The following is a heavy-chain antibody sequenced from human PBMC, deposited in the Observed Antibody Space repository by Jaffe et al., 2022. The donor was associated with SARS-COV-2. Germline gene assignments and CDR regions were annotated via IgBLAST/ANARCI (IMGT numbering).Heavy chain of an antibody. Sequence: QVQLVESGGGVVQPGRSLRLSCAASGFTFSSHAMHWVRQAPGKGLEWVAVISYDGINKYYADSVKGRFTISRDDSKNTLYLQMNSLRAEDTAVYYCARTSTDGYNPGDYWGQGTLVTVSS. CDR1: GFTFSSHA. CDR2: ISYDGINK. J-gene: IGHJ4*02. V-gene: IGHV3-30*04. CDR3: ARTSTDGYNPGDY. D-gene: IGHD5-12*01.